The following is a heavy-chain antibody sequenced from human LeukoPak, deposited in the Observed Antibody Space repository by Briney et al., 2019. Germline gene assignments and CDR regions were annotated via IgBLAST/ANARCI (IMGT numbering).Heavy chain of an antibody. CDR2: VSHRGAT. Sequence: PSETLSLTCSVSGASINGFFWNWARQTPEKGLEWIGYVSHRGATTSNPTLKSRVSITIDTSKSQISLTMTSVTAADSALYYCARDRRGSFYTFDLWGPGTTVSVS. J-gene: IGHJ6*02. CDR3: ARDRRGSFYTFDL. V-gene: IGHV4-59*01. D-gene: IGHD1-26*01. CDR1: GASINGFF.